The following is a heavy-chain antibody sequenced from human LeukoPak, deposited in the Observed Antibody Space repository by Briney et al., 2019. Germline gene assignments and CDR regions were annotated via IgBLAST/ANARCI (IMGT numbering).Heavy chain of an antibody. CDR2: IYYSGSN. CDR3: ARDMTTVTYAFDI. V-gene: IGHV4-31*03. J-gene: IGHJ3*02. Sequence: SQTLSLTCTVSGGSISSGGYYWSWIRQHPGKGLEWIVYIYYSGSNYYNPSLKSRVTISVDTSKNQFSLKLSSVTAADAAVYYCARDMTTVTYAFDIWGQGTMVTVSS. CDR1: GGSISSGGYY. D-gene: IGHD4-4*01.